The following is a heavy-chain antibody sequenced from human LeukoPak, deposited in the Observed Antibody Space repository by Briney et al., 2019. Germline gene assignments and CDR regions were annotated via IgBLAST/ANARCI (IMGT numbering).Heavy chain of an antibody. D-gene: IGHD6-13*01. CDR3: AKSTAVTNYFDY. CDR1: GFTFSSYG. Sequence: GGSLRLSCAASGFTFSSYGMHWVRQAPGKGLEWVAFIRYDGSNQYYADSVKGRFTISRDNSKNTLYLQMNSLRAEDTAVYYCAKSTAVTNYFDYWGQGTLVTVSS. J-gene: IGHJ4*02. CDR2: IRYDGSNQ. V-gene: IGHV3-30*02.